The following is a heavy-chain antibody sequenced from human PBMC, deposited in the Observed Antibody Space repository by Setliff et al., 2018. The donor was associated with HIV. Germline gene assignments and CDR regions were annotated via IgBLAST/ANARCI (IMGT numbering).Heavy chain of an antibody. D-gene: IGHD1-1*01. J-gene: IGHJ4*02. V-gene: IGHV4-39*01. CDR3: ARHEGVLQEGGGFDS. Sequence: PSETLSLTCSVSGGPISTSSNYRGWIRQPPGKGLEWIGSIYYSGSTYYNPSLKSRVTISVDTSKSRFSLKLSSVTAADTAVYYCARHEGVLQEGGGFDSWGQGTPVTVSS. CDR1: GGPISTSSNY. CDR2: IYYSGST.